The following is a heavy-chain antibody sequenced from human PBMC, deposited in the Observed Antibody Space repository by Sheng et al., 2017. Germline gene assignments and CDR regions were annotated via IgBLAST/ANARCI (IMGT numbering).Heavy chain of an antibody. V-gene: IGHV1-69*04. J-gene: IGHJ6*03. D-gene: IGHD2-8*02. CDR3: ARDLDCTGGVCGLGDYYYYMDV. Sequence: QVQLVQSGAEVKKPGSSVKVSCKASGGTFSSYAISWVRQAPGQGLEWMGGIIPILGIANYAQKFQGRVTITADKSTSTAYMELSSLRSEDTAVYYCARDLDCTGGVCGLGDYYYYMDVWGKGTTVTVSS. CDR2: IIPILGIA. CDR1: GGTFSSYA.